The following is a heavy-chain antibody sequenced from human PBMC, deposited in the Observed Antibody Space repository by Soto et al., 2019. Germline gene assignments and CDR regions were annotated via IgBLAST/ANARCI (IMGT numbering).Heavy chain of an antibody. D-gene: IGHD3-16*01. CDR2: VIPMFLKS. Sequence: ASVKVSCKASGGTFDSYAISWVGQAPGQGLEWMGGVIPMFLKSNYAQKFQGRVTITADKSTNTVYLEMNRQTSEDTAVHFCVRGGGEMANPPPYLYWGQGTQVTVSS. CDR3: VRGGGEMANPPPYLY. J-gene: IGHJ4*02. CDR1: GGTFDSYA. V-gene: IGHV1-69*06.